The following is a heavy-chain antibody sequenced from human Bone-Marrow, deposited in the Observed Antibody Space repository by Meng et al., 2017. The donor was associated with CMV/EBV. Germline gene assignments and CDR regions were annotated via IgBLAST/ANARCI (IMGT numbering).Heavy chain of an antibody. Sequence: SLKISCAASGFTFDNYAMHWVRQAPGKGLEWVSGISWNRCNIGYADSVKGRFTISRDNAKNTLYLQMNSLRAEDTALYYCAKAAGYYYVSSGNIDYWGQGTLVTVSS. CDR1: GFTFDNYA. CDR2: ISWNRCNI. J-gene: IGHJ4*02. D-gene: IGHD3-22*01. V-gene: IGHV3-9*01. CDR3: AKAAGYYYVSSGNIDY.